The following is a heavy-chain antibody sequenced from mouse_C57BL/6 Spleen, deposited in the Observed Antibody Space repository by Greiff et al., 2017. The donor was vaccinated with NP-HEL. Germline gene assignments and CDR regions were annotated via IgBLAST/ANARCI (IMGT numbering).Heavy chain of an antibody. CDR2: IWRGGST. Sequence: QVQLQQSGPGLVQPSQSLSITCTVSGFSLTSYGVHWVRQSPGKGLEWLGVIWRGGSTDYNAAFMSRLSITKDNSKTQAFFKMNSLQSDDTAIYYCAKNGEFTAGGYAMDYWGQGTSVTVSS. CDR3: AKNGEFTAGGYAMDY. J-gene: IGHJ4*01. CDR1: GFSLTSYG. V-gene: IGHV2-5*01.